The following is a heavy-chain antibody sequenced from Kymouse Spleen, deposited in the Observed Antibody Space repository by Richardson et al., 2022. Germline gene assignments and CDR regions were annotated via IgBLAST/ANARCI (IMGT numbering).Heavy chain of an antibody. CDR2: IYYSGST. J-gene: IGHJ6*02. CDR1: GGSISSYY. D-gene: IGHD1-26*01. V-gene: IGHV4-59*01. Sequence: QVQLQESGPGLVKPSETLSLTCTVSGGSISSYYWSWIRQPPGKGLEWIGYIYYSGSTNYNPSLKSRVTISVDTSKNQFSLKLSSVTAADTAVYYCARGPGSYFYYYGMDVWGQGTTVTVSS. CDR3: ARGPGSYFYYYGMDV.